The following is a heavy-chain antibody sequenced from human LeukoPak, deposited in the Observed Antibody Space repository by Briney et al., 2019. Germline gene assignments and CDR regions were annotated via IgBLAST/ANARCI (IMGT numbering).Heavy chain of an antibody. CDR1: GFTFSNAW. D-gene: IGHD6-19*01. CDR3: ARDGIAVAAFDI. V-gene: IGHV3-30-3*01. Sequence: GGSLRLSCAASGFTFSNAWMNWVRQAPGKGLEWVAVISYDGSNKYYADSVKGRFTISRDNAKNSLYLQMNSLRAEDTAVYYCARDGIAVAAFDIWGQGTMVTVSS. J-gene: IGHJ3*02. CDR2: ISYDGSNK.